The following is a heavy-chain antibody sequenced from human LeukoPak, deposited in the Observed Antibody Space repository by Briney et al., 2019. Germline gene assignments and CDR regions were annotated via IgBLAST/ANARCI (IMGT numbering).Heavy chain of an antibody. CDR3: ARDGFGTGSN. Sequence: KPGGSLRLSCAASGFTFSSYSMNWVRQAPGKGLEWVSSISSSSSYIYYADSVKGRFTISRDNAKNSLYLQMNTLRADDTAVYYCARDGFGTGSNWGQGTLVTVSS. D-gene: IGHD3-16*01. CDR2: ISSSSSYI. CDR1: GFTFSSYS. V-gene: IGHV3-21*04. J-gene: IGHJ4*02.